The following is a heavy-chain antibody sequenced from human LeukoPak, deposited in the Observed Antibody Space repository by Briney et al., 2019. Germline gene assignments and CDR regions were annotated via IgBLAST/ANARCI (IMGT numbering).Heavy chain of an antibody. V-gene: IGHV1-2*02. CDR1: GYTFTGYY. J-gene: IGHJ3*02. CDR2: INPNSGGT. Sequence: ASVKVSCKASGYTFTGYYMHWVRQAPGQGLEWMGWINPNSGGTNYAQKFQGRVTMTRDTSISTAYMELSSLRSEDTAVYYCARDQVSMIVVVPDAFDIWGQGTMVTVSS. CDR3: ARDQVSMIVVVPDAFDI. D-gene: IGHD3-22*01.